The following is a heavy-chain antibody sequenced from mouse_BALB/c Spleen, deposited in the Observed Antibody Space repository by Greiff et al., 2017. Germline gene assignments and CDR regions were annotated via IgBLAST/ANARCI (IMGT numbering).Heavy chain of an antibody. J-gene: IGHJ2*01. D-gene: IGHD2-10*01. CDR1: GYSITSDYA. Sequence: EVQRVESGPGLVKPSQSLSLTCTVTGYSITSDYAWNWIRQFPGNKLEWMGYISYSGSTSYNPSLKSRISITRDTSKNQFFLQLNSVTTEDTATYYCATAYYGNYFDYWGQGTTLTVSS. V-gene: IGHV3-2*02. CDR2: ISYSGST. CDR3: ATAYYGNYFDY.